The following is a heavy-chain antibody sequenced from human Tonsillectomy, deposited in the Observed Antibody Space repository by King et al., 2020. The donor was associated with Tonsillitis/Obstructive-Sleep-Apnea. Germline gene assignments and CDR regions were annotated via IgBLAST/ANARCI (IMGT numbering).Heavy chain of an antibody. CDR2: ISSSSSYI. D-gene: IGHD4-17*01. CDR1: GFTFSSYS. V-gene: IGHV3-21*01. Sequence: EVQLVESGGGLVKPGGSLRLSCAASGFTFSSYSMNWVRQAPGKGLEWVSSISSSSSYIYYADSVKGRFTISRDNAKNSLYLQMSSLRAEDTAVYYCASGYGDLDYWGQGPLVTVSS. J-gene: IGHJ4*02. CDR3: ASGYGDLDY.